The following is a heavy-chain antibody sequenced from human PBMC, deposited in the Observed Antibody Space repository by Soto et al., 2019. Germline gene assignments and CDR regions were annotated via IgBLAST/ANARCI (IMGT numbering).Heavy chain of an antibody. CDR1: GVSISSGGYY. Sequence: QVQLQESGPGLVKPSQTLSLTCTVSGVSISSGGYYWTWVRQHPGKGLEGIVYIHYSGSTYYNPSLKSRGTISVYTAKNQFSLKLSSVTAADTAMYYCAREVLTPYYFDYWGQGTLVTVSS. CDR2: IHYSGST. V-gene: IGHV4-31*03. J-gene: IGHJ4*02. CDR3: AREVLTPYYFDY.